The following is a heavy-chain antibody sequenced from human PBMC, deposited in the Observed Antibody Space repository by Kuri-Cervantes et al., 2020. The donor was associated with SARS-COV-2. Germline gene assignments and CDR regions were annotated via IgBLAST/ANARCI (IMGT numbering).Heavy chain of an antibody. CDR2: ISHYSGNT. Sequence: ASVKVSCKASGYTFTDYYMHWVRQAPGQGLEWMGWISHYSGNTDYAQRVQDRVILTRDTSTSTTYMELRSLRSDDTAVYYCARGDFTAGFYWGQGTQVTVSS. J-gene: IGHJ4*02. CDR1: GYTFTDYY. D-gene: IGHD2-15*01. CDR3: ARGDFTAGFY. V-gene: IGHV1/OR15-2*02.